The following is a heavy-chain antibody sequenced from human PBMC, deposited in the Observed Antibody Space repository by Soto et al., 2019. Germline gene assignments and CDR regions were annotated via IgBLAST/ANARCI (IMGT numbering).Heavy chain of an antibody. CDR2: IDHSGGT. V-gene: IGHV4-34*01. CDR3: ARGRLGGAAN. J-gene: IGHJ4*02. D-gene: IGHD3-16*01. CDR1: GGSFSGYY. Sequence: QVQLQQWGAGLSKPSETLSLTCAVYGGSFSGYYWSWIRQPPGKGLEWIGEIDHSGGTNYNPSLKSRVNISVDTSKNQFSLKLSSVTAADTAVYYCARGRLGGAANWGQGTLVTVSS.